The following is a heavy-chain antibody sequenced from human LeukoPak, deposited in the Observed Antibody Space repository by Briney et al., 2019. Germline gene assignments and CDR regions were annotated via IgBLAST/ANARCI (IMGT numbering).Heavy chain of an antibody. CDR3: ASAGTGYYYYHGMDV. J-gene: IGHJ6*02. CDR1: GYTFTSYG. V-gene: IGHV1-18*01. CDR2: ISAYNGNT. D-gene: IGHD6-13*01. Sequence: ASVKVSCKASGYTFTSYGISWVRQAPGQGLEWMGWISAYNGNTNYAQKLQDRVTMTTDTSTSTAYMELRSLRSDDTAVYYCASAGTGYYYYHGMDVWGQGTTVTVSS.